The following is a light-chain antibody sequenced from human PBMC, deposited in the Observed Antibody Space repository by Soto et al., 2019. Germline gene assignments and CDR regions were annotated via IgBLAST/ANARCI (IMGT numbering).Light chain of an antibody. V-gene: IGKV1-5*01. CDR3: QQYKSYSPLT. Sequence: DIQMTQSPSTLSASVGDRVTITCRASQSISSWLAWYQQKPGKAPNLLIYDASSLESGVPSRFSGSGSGTELTLTISSLQPEDFATYYCQQYKSYSPLTFGGGTKVEIK. CDR1: QSISSW. J-gene: IGKJ4*01. CDR2: DAS.